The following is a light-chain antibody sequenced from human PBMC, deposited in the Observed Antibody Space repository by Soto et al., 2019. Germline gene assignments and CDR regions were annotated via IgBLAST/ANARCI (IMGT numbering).Light chain of an antibody. J-gene: IGLJ3*02. CDR3: AAWDDSPSGRSWV. CDR2: PNS. Sequence: QLVLTQSPSVSGTPGQRVSISCSGSSSNIGSNNVYWYQQFPGSAPKFLIYPNSPRPSGVPDRFSASKSGTSASLVISGLRSEDEATYYCAAWDDSPSGRSWVFGGGT. CDR1: SSNIGSNN. V-gene: IGLV1-47*01.